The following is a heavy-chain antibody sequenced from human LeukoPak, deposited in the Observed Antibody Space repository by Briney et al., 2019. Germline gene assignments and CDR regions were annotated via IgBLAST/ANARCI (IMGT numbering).Heavy chain of an antibody. Sequence: ASVKVSCTASGYTVTAYDMHWVRRAPGQGLEGRGWINTNSGGANYAQKCQGRVAMTRDTSISTAYQGLSSRRSAETAVWCCAGKQGRNNRSHPWGQATLVTVSP. CDR3: AGKQGRNNRSHP. V-gene: IGHV1-2*02. CDR1: GYTVTAYD. J-gene: IGHJ5*02. D-gene: IGHD1-26*01. CDR2: INTNSGGA.